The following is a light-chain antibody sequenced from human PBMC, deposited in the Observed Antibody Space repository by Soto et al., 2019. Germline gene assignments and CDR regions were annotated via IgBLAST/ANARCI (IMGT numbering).Light chain of an antibody. CDR2: RTS. CDR3: QQYDSSPRT. V-gene: IGKV3-20*01. J-gene: IGKJ1*01. Sequence: EIVLTQSPGTLSLSPGERATLSCRASPGVSSSYLAWYQQKPGQAPRLLIYRTSNRATGIPDRFSGSGSGTDFTLTISRLEPEDFAVYWCQQYDSSPRTFGQGTKVEIK. CDR1: PGVSSSY.